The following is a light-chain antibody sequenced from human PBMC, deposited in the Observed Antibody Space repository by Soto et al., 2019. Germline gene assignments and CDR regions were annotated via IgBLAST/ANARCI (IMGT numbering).Light chain of an antibody. Sequence: EVVLTQSPGPLSLSPGERATLSCRASQSVSSSFLAWYQQKPGQAPRLLIYGASSRATGIPDRFSGSGSGTDFTLTISRLEPEDFAVYYCQQYGSSPTWTFGQGTQVEIK. CDR2: GAS. J-gene: IGKJ1*01. V-gene: IGKV3-20*01. CDR3: QQYGSSPTWT. CDR1: QSVSSSF.